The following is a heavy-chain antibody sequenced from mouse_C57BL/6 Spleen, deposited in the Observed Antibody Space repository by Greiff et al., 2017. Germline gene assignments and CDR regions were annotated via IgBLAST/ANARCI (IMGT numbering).Heavy chain of an antibody. CDR3: EREDGNYWYFDV. J-gene: IGHJ1*03. V-gene: IGHV1-53*01. D-gene: IGHD2-1*01. CDR2: INPSNGGT. CDR1: GYTFTSYW. Sequence: QVQLQQPGTELVKPGASVKLSCKASGYTFTSYWMHWVKQRPGQGLEWIGNINPSNGGTNYNEKFKSKATLTVDKSTSTAYMQLSSLTSEDSAVDYCEREDGNYWYFDVWGTGTTVTVSS.